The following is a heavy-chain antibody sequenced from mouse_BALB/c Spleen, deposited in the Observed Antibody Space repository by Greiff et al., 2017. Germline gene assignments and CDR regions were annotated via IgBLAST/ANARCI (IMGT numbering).Heavy chain of an antibody. CDR2: INSDGGST. CDR1: EYAFPSHD. CDR3: ASHGGYDYDVGAMDY. Sequence: EVMLVESGAGLVQPGESVKLSCESYEYAFPSHDMSWVRKTPEKRLELVAAINSDGGSTYYPDTMKRRFIISRDNTKKTLYLPMSSLRSEDTALYYCASHGGYDYDVGAMDYWGQGTSVTVSS. J-gene: IGHJ4*01. V-gene: IGHV5-2*03. D-gene: IGHD2-4*01.